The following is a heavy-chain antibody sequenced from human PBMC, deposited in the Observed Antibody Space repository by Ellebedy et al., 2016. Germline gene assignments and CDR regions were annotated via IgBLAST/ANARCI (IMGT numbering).Heavy chain of an antibody. CDR3: AALSGTTTVVTPPNWYFDL. D-gene: IGHD4-23*01. CDR2: INPNSGGT. V-gene: IGHV1-2*02. CDR1: GGTFSSYA. J-gene: IGHJ2*01. Sequence: ASVKVSCXASGGTFSSYAISWVRQAPGQGLEWMGWINPNSGGTKYAQKFQGRLTMTRDTSISTAYMELSSLRSEDTAVYYCAALSGTTTVVTPPNWYFDLWGRGTLVTVSS.